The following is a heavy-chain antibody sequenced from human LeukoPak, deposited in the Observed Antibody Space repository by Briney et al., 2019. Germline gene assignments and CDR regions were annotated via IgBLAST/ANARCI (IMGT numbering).Heavy chain of an antibody. D-gene: IGHD3-3*01. CDR1: GFTFSIYS. CDR3: ARETSSFWSAPWRAFDI. V-gene: IGHV3-21*01. CDR2: ISSSSSYI. J-gene: IGHJ3*02. Sequence: GGSLRLSCAASGFTFSIYSMNWVRQAPGKGLEWVSSISSSSSYIYYADSVKGRFTISRDNAKNSLYLQMNSLRAEDTAVYYCARETSSFWSAPWRAFDIWGQGTMVTVSS.